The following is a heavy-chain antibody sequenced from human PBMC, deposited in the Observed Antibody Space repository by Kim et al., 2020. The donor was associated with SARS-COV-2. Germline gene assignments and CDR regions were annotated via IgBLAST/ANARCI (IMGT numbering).Heavy chain of an antibody. D-gene: IGHD3-10*01. CDR3: ARYYYGSGRNWFDP. V-gene: IGHV4-39*01. J-gene: IGHJ5*02. Sequence: NPALKRRVTISVDTSKNQFSLKRTSVTAADTAVYYCARYYYGSGRNWFDPWGQGTQVTVSS.